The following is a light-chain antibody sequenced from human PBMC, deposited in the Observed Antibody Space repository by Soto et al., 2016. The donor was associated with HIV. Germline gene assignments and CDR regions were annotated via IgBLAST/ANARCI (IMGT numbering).Light chain of an antibody. CDR1: QDIRNC. J-gene: IGKJ2*01. CDR2: KAS. Sequence: DIQMTQSPSTLSASVGDRVTITCRASQDIRNCLAWYQHKPGKAPKLLISKASTLQTGVPFRFSGSGSGTEFTLTISSPQPDDFATYYCQQYNTYSYTFGLGTKLEIK. V-gene: IGKV1-5*03. CDR3: QQYNTYSYT.